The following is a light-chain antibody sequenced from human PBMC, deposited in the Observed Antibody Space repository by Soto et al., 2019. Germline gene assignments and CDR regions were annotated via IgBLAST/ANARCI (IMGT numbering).Light chain of an antibody. CDR1: QSLNSFY. CDR3: HQYGSSPPFP. CDR2: GAS. V-gene: IGKV3-20*01. J-gene: IGKJ2*01. Sequence: EIVLTQSPGTLSLSPGERAALSCRASQSLNSFYLAWYQQKPGQAPRLLIYGASSRATGIPDRLSGSGSGTDFTLPISRLEPEHFAVYYCHQYGSSPPFPFGQGTKPEIK.